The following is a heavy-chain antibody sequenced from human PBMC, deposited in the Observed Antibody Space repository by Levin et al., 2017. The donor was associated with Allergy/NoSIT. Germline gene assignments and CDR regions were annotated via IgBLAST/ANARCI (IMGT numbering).Heavy chain of an antibody. CDR2: IYHSGST. D-gene: IGHD6-13*01. CDR3: ARGVAAAGRREAGYFDY. V-gene: IGHV4-30-2*01. Sequence: SETLSLTCAVSGGSISSGGYSWSWIRQPPGKGLEWIGYIYHSGSTYYNPSLKSRVTISVDRSKNQFSLKLSSVTAADTAVYYCARGVAAAGRREAGYFDYWGQGTLVTVSS. J-gene: IGHJ4*02. CDR1: GGSISSGGYS.